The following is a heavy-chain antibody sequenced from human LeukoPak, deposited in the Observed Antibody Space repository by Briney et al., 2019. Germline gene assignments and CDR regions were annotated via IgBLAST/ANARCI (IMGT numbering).Heavy chain of an antibody. CDR2: INAGNGNT. Sequence: ASVKVSCKASGYTFTSYAMHWVRQAPGQRLEWMGWINAGNGNTKYSQKFQGRVTITRDTSASTAYMELSSLRSEDTAVYYCARESGPLAAAGTWWFDPWGQGTLVTVSS. V-gene: IGHV1-3*01. CDR3: ARESGPLAAAGTWWFDP. CDR1: GYTFTSYA. J-gene: IGHJ5*02. D-gene: IGHD6-13*01.